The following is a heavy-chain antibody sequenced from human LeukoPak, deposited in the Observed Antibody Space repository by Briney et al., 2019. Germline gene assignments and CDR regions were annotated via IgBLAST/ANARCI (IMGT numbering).Heavy chain of an antibody. CDR3: ATAGVPRITMIVDPFQR. D-gene: IGHD3-22*01. Sequence: GGSLRLSCAASGFTFSSHGMHWVRQAPGKGLEWVAFIRYDGSNKYYADSVKGRFTISRDNSKNTLYLQMNSLRAEDTAVYYCATAGVPRITMIVDPFQRWGQGTLVTVSS. J-gene: IGHJ1*01. CDR1: GFTFSSHG. V-gene: IGHV3-30*02. CDR2: IRYDGSNK.